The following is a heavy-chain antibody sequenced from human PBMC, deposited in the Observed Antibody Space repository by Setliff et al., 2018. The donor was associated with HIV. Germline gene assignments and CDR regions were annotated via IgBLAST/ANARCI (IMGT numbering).Heavy chain of an antibody. Sequence: SETLSLTCTVSGGSISSYYWSWIRQPAGKGLEWIGRIYSSGSTYYNPSHKSRLTLSVDAARNRFSLRLTSVTAADTAVYYCARDRAMRFSNSPSFNYFDVWGQGALVTVSS. D-gene: IGHD2-2*01. V-gene: IGHV4-4*07. CDR3: ARDRAMRFSNSPSFNYFDV. CDR1: GGSISSYY. CDR2: IYSSGST. J-gene: IGHJ4*02.